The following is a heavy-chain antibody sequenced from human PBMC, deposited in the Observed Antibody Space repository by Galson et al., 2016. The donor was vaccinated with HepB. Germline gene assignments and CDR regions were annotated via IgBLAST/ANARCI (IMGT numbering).Heavy chain of an antibody. Sequence: SGYSFTGYYIHWVRQAPGQGLEWMGWINPNSGGTNYAQKFQGRVTMTRDTSISTAYMELSRLRSDDTAVFYCARDAGPIAEYFQHWGQGTLVTVSS. CDR3: ARDAGPIAEYFQH. CDR2: INPNSGGT. D-gene: IGHD6-13*01. CDR1: GYSFTGYY. V-gene: IGHV1-2*02. J-gene: IGHJ1*01.